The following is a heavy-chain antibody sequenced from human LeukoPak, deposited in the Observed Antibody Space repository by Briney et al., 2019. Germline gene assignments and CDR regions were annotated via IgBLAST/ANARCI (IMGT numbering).Heavy chain of an antibody. CDR3: ASNGDYVATEYFQH. CDR1: GGTFSSYA. V-gene: IGHV1-69*06. Sequence: ASVKVSCKASGGTFSSYAISWVRQAPGQGLEWMGGIIPIFGTANYAQKFQGRVTITADKSTSTAYMELSSLRSEDTAVYYCASNGDYVATEYFQHWGQGTLVTVSS. CDR2: IIPIFGTA. J-gene: IGHJ1*01. D-gene: IGHD4-17*01.